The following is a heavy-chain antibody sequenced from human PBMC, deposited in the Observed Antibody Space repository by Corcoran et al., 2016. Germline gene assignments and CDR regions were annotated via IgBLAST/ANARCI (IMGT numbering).Heavy chain of an antibody. Sequence: EVQLVQSGAEVKKPGESLKISCKGSGYSFTSYWIGWVRQMPGKGLEWMGIIYPGDSDTRYSPSFQGQVTISADKSISTAYLQWSSLKASDTAMYYGARLNYYDSTHRPGAVDIWGQGTMVTVSS. CDR3: ARLNYYDSTHRPGAVDI. CDR2: IYPGDSDT. J-gene: IGHJ3*02. D-gene: IGHD3-22*01. V-gene: IGHV5-51*01. CDR1: GYSFTSYW.